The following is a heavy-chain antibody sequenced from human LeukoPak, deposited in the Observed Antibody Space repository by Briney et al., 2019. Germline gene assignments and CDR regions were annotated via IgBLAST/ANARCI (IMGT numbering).Heavy chain of an antibody. CDR1: GFTFDDYG. J-gene: IGHJ4*01. Sequence: GGSLRLSCAASGFTFDDYGMSWVSQAPGNGLEWVSGINWNGGSTSYADSVKGRFTISRDTAKNSLYLQMNSLRAEDTALYYCARLKAAAGSNFDYWGQGTLVTVSS. V-gene: IGHV3-20*04. CDR3: ARLKAAAGSNFDY. D-gene: IGHD6-13*01. CDR2: INWNGGST.